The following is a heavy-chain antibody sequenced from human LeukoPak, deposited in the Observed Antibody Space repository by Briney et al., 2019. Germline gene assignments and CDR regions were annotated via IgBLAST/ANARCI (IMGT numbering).Heavy chain of an antibody. CDR1: GFTLSSYA. V-gene: IGHV3-23*01. CDR3: AKQGFGC. Sequence: GGTLRLSCTASGFTLSSYAMSWVRQAPGEGLEWVSTISGSADNTNYAEAVKGRFTISRDNSKNTMYLQMNSLRAEDTAVYYCAKQGFGCWGQGTLVTVSS. CDR2: ISGSADNT. J-gene: IGHJ4*02.